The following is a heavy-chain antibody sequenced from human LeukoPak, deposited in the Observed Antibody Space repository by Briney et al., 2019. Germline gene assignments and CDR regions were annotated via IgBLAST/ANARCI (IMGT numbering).Heavy chain of an antibody. D-gene: IGHD2-2*01. CDR1: GYTFTNYY. J-gene: IGHJ6*03. V-gene: IGHV1-69*13. CDR2: IVPGFGAV. CDR3: ARGAGVVPAAKSLGYYLYYYMDV. Sequence: SVKVSCKASGYTFTNYYIHWVRQAPGQGLEWMGGIVPGFGAVNYAPGFQDRITVTADESTNTVYMELNSLRSDDSAVYFCARGAGVVPAAKSLGYYLYYYMDVWGEGTTVTVSS.